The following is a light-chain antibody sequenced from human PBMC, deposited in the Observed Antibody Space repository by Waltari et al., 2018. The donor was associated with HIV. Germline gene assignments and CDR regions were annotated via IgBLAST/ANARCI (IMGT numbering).Light chain of an antibody. V-gene: IGKV4-1*01. CDR2: WAS. CDR1: QSVLYSSNNKNY. CDR3: QQCYSTLRT. Sequence: DIVMTQSPDSLAVSLGERATINCKSSQSVLYSSNNKNYLAWYQQKPGQPPKLLIYWASTRESGVPDRFSGSGSQTDFTLTISSLQAEDVAVYYCQQCYSTLRTFGQGTKVEIK. J-gene: IGKJ1*01.